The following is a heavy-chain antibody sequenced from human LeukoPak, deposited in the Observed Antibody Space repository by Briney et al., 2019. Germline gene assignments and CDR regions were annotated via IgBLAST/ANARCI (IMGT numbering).Heavy chain of an antibody. J-gene: IGHJ4*02. D-gene: IGHD6-19*01. CDR3: ARGRYSSGWYRRGWPVDY. V-gene: IGHV4-34*01. Sequence: SETLSLTCAVYGGSFSGYYWSWIRQPPGKGLEWIGEINHSGSTNYNPSLKSRVTTSVDTSKNQFSLKLSSVTAADTAVYYCARGRYSSGWYRRGWPVDYWGQGTLVTVSS. CDR1: GGSFSGYY. CDR2: INHSGST.